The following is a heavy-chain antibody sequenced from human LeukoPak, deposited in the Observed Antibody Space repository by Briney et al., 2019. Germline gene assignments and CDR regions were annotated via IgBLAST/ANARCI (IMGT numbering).Heavy chain of an antibody. CDR3: TTDAGYTSKWYNY. CDR2: IKDKTASGTT. J-gene: IGHJ4*02. Sequence: GGSLRLSCAASGFTFSSAWMSWVRRAPGKGLEWVGRIKDKTASGTTDYAAPVKGRFIISRDDSKNTLYLQMNSLKTEDTAVYYCTTDAGYTSKWYNYWGQGTLVTVPS. V-gene: IGHV3-15*01. CDR1: GFTFSSAW. D-gene: IGHD6-13*01.